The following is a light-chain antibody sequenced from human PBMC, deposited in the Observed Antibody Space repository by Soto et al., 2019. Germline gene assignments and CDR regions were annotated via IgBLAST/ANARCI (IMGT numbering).Light chain of an antibody. CDR3: QQLNISPPLFT. V-gene: IGKV1-9*01. CDR1: QGIRSY. J-gene: IGKJ3*01. CDR2: GAS. Sequence: DIQLTQSPSFLSASVGDRVTITCRASQGIRSYLAWYQQRPGKAPELLIYGASTLRTGVASRFSGSGSGTEFTLTISSLQPEDFATYFCQQLNISPPLFTFGPGTKVDIK.